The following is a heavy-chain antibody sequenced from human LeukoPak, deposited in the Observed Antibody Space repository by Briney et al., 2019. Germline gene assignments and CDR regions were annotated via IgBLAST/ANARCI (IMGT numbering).Heavy chain of an antibody. D-gene: IGHD6-19*01. Sequence: PGGSLRLSCAASGFTFSSYAMSWVRQAPGKGLEWVSTISDSGSSTYYTDSVKGRFTFSRDNSKNTLHLQMNSLRAEDTAVYYCTKGHGFYSSGWHPLFDHWGQGTLVTVTP. J-gene: IGHJ4*02. CDR3: TKGHGFYSSGWHPLFDH. CDR1: GFTFSSYA. V-gene: IGHV3-23*01. CDR2: ISDSGSST.